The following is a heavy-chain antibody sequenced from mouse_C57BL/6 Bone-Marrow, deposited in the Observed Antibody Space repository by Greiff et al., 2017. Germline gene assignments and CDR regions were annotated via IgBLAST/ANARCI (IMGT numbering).Heavy chain of an antibody. CDR1: GYTFTSYW. CDR3: ASYYGGRGAMDY. J-gene: IGHJ4*01. Sequence: QVQLQQPGAELVMPGASVKLSCKASGYTFTSYWMHWVKQRPGQGLEWIGEIDPSDSYTNYNQKFKGKSTLTVDKSSSTAYMQLSSLTSEDSAVYYCASYYGGRGAMDYWGQGTSVTVSS. D-gene: IGHD1-1*01. CDR2: IDPSDSYT. V-gene: IGHV1-69*01.